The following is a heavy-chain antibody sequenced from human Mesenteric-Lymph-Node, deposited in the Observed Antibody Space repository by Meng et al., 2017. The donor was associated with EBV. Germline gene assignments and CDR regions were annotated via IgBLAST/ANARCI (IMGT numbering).Heavy chain of an antibody. V-gene: IGHV4-4*02. CDR2: IFHSGSA. CDR3: VRRVVVMKEEELDH. J-gene: IGHJ4*02. D-gene: IGHD3-22*01. CDR1: GGSITSSNW. Sequence: GPLQESGPGLVESSGTLSLTCDVSGGSITSSNWWSWFRQPPGKGLEWIGEIFHSGSAKYNPSLKSRVTISVDKSKNHFSLRLSSVTAADTAVYYCVRRVVVMKEEELDHWGQGTLVTVSS.